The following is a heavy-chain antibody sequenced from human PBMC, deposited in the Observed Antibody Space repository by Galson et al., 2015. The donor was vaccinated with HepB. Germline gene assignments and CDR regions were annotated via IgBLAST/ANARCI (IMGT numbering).Heavy chain of an antibody. CDR2: ISGYDGST. J-gene: IGHJ6*02. D-gene: IGHD1-7*01. CDR1: GYSFTSYG. Sequence: SVKISCKASGYSFTSYGISWLRQAPGQGLEWMGWISGYDGSTNYPQTLQGRVITTTDRSTNTGYMEVRSLRSDDTAIYYCARDSRLELRLNNYYYYGMDVWGQGTTVTVSS. CDR3: ARDSRLELRLNNYYYYGMDV. V-gene: IGHV1-18*01.